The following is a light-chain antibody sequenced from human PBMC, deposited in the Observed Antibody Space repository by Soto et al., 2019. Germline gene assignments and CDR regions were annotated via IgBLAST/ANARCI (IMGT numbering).Light chain of an antibody. CDR3: QQYNTWPPYT. J-gene: IGKJ2*01. CDR2: DAS. CDR1: QSVNSN. V-gene: IGKV3-15*01. Sequence: EIVMTQSPATLSVSPGERATLSCRASQSVNSNLAWYQQKPGQAPRLLIYDASTRATGIPARFSGSGSGTEFTLTISSLQSEDFAVYYCQQYNTWPPYTFGQGNRLEI.